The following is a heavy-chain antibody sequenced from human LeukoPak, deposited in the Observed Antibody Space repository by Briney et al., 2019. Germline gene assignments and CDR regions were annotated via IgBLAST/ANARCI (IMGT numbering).Heavy chain of an antibody. CDR1: GYTFTGYY. J-gene: IGHJ4*02. D-gene: IGHD6-13*01. Sequence: VASVKVSCKASGYTFTGYYMHWVRQAPGQGLEWMGWINPNSGGTHYAQKFQGTVTMTRDTSISTAYMELTRLRSDDTAVYYCARGGSPAHFDYWGQGLLVTVSS. V-gene: IGHV1-2*02. CDR2: INPNSGGT. CDR3: ARGGSPAHFDY.